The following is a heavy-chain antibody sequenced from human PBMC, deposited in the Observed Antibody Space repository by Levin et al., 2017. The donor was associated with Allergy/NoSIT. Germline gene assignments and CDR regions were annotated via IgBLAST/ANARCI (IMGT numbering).Heavy chain of an antibody. CDR2: IDGSGGNT. Sequence: PGGSLRLSCVASGFTFASYAMSWVRQAPGKVLDWLSGIDGSGGNTYYTDSVKGRFTISRDNSKNTLYLQMNRLRGEDTAVYYCAKDVWNYAFDYWGQGTLLTVSS. CDR1: GFTFASYA. CDR3: AKDVWNYAFDY. V-gene: IGHV3-23*01. D-gene: IGHD1-7*01. J-gene: IGHJ4*02.